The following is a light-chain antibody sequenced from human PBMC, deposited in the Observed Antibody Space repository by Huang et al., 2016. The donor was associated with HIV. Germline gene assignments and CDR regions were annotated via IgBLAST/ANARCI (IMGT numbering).Light chain of an antibody. CDR1: QSISSY. Sequence: DIQMTQSPSSLSASVGDRVTITCRASQSISSYLNWYQQKPGKDPKLLIYAAASLQSGVPSRFSGSGSGTDFTLTISSLQPEDFAPYYCQQSYSTSPLTFGGGTKVEIK. CDR3: QQSYSTSPLT. V-gene: IGKV1-39*01. J-gene: IGKJ4*01. CDR2: AAA.